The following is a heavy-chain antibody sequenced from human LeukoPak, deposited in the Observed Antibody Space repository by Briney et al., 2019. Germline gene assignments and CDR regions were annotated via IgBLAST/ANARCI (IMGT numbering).Heavy chain of an antibody. J-gene: IGHJ4*02. D-gene: IGHD4-17*01. CDR3: ARGGDYAVPDFDY. CDR2: IYYGGST. CDR1: GASISNYY. Sequence: PSETLSLTCNVSGASISNYYWSWIRQSPGKGLEWIGFIYYGGSTNYNPSLESRVTISFDTSRNYFSLKLSSVTAADTAVYYCARGGDYAVPDFDYWGQGTLVTVSS. V-gene: IGHV4-59*01.